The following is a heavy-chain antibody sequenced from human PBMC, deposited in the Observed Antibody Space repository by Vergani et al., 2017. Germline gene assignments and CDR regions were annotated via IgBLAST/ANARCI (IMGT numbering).Heavy chain of an antibody. CDR2: IDWDDDK. CDR3: AQILSKIGYNYEAFDN. CDR1: GFSVNSHPMR. D-gene: IGHD5-24*01. V-gene: IGHV2-70*04. Sequence: QVTLKESGPALVKPTQTLTLTCTLSGFSVNSHPMRVIWIRQPPGKALEWLARIDWDDDKFYDRSLKTRLTISKDTSKNQVVLRMTNMDPVNTAMYYCAQILSKIGYNYEAFDNWSKVMIVIVSS. J-gene: IGHJ3*02.